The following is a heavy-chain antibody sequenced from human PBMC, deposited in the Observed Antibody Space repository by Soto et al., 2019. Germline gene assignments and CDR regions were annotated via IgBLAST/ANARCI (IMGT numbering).Heavy chain of an antibody. CDR3: ARVGDYDFWSGYFKPNDHFDY. CDR2: IIPIFGTA. CDR1: GGTFSSYA. V-gene: IGHV1-69*01. J-gene: IGHJ4*02. Sequence: QVQLVQSGAEVKKPGSSVKVSCKASGGTFSSYAISWVRQAPGQGLEWMGGIIPIFGTANYAQKFQGRVTITADESTSTAYMELSSLRSEDTAVYYCARVGDYDFWSGYFKPNDHFDYWGQGTLVTVSS. D-gene: IGHD3-3*01.